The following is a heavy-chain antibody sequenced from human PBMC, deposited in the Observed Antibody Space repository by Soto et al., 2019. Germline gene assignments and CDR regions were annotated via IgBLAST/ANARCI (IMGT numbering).Heavy chain of an antibody. CDR2: IYPGDSDT. CDR1: GYSFTSYW. J-gene: IGHJ4*02. D-gene: IGHD3-16*01. Sequence: PGESLKISCKGSGYSFTSYWIGWVRQMPGKGLEGMGIIYPGDSDTRYSPSFQGQVTISADKSISTAYLQWISPKASHTAMYYCPSHYDGYNDYWGQGTLVTVSS. CDR3: PSHYDGYNDY. V-gene: IGHV5-51*01.